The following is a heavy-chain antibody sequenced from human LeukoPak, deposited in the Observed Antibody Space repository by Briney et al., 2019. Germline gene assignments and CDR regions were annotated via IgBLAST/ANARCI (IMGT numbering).Heavy chain of an antibody. D-gene: IGHD3-10*01. V-gene: IGHV4-59*11. Sequence: SETLSLTCSVSGGPINTHYWTWIRQPPGKGLEWIGHIFYTRSTNYNPSLKSRVRISLDRSRNHLSMRLTSVTAADTAVYYCARAGPWQIDPWGQGTLVTVSS. CDR3: ARAGPWQIDP. J-gene: IGHJ5*02. CDR1: GGPINTHY. CDR2: IFYTRST.